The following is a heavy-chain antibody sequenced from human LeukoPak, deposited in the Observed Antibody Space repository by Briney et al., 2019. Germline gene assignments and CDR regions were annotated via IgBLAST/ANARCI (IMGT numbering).Heavy chain of an antibody. D-gene: IGHD6-19*01. CDR3: ARGYARAWCDY. CDR2: ISSRGDTI. Sequence: PGGSLRLSCAGSGFTFSSYEMNGVRQAPGKGREGVSYISSRGDTIYYADSVRGRLTLYRDNAKNSLYLQMNRLRAEDTAVYYCARGYARAWCDYWGQGALVTVSS. J-gene: IGHJ4*02. CDR1: GFTFSSYE. V-gene: IGHV3-48*03.